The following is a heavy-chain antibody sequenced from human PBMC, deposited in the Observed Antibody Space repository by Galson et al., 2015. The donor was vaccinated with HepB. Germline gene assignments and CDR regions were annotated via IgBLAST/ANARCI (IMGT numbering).Heavy chain of an antibody. V-gene: IGHV3-23*01. CDR3: AKGNGLFDS. Sequence: SLRLSCAASGFAFHSHAMRWVRQAPGRGLEWISGISGNGDSTFYADSVKGRFTVSRDNSNNMLYLQMNSLRAEDAGLYFCAKGNGLFDSWGQGILVTVSS. CDR1: GFAFHSHA. D-gene: IGHD6-19*01. J-gene: IGHJ5*01. CDR2: ISGNGDST.